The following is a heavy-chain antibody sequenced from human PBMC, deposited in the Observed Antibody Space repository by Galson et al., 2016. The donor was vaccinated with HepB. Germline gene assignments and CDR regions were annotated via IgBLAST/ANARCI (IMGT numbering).Heavy chain of an antibody. CDR3: ARLSLVSAGTVDY. D-gene: IGHD6-19*01. CDR2: IKNDGTTT. J-gene: IGHJ4*02. CDR1: GITFSRYW. Sequence: SLRLSCAASGITFSRYWMHWVRQAPGKGLVWVSHIKNDGTTTNYADSVRGRFIISRDNAKNTLYLQMNSLRAEDTAVYYCARLSLVSAGTVDYWGQGTLGVVSS. V-gene: IGHV3-74*01.